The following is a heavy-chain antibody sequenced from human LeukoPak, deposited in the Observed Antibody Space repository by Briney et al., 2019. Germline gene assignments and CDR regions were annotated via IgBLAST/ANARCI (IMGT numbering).Heavy chain of an antibody. J-gene: IGHJ4*02. Sequence: SETLSLTCTVSGDSIISSRYYWGWIRQAPGKGLEWIRSIYYTGSTYYNPSLKSRVTISGDTSKNQFSLRLSSVTAADTAVYSCARHKDAAMVTTFDFWGQVTLVTVSS. D-gene: IGHD5-18*01. CDR2: IYYTGST. V-gene: IGHV4-39*01. CDR1: GDSIISSRYY. CDR3: ARHKDAAMVTTFDF.